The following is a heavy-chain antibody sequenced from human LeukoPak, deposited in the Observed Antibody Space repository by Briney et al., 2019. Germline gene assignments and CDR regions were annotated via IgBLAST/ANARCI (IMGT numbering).Heavy chain of an antibody. D-gene: IGHD6-13*01. J-gene: IGHJ4*02. V-gene: IGHV1-2*02. CDR2: INPNSGGT. CDR1: GYTFTGYY. Sequence: ASVKVSCKASGYTFTGYYMDWVRQAPGQGLEWMGWINPNSGGTNYAQKFQGRVTMTRDTSISTAYMELSRLRSDDTAVYYCARGVSSSWYYFDYWGQGTLVTVSS. CDR3: ARGVSSSWYYFDY.